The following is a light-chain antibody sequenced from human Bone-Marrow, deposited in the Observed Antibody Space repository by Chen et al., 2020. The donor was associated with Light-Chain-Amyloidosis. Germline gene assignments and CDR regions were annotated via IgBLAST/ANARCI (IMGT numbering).Light chain of an antibody. CDR2: DDS. Sequence: SYVLTQPSSLSVAPRQTAPIACGGNNIGSTSVHWYQQTPGQAPLLVVYDDSDRPSGIPERLSGSNSGNTATLTISRVEAGDEADYYCQVWDRSSDRPVFGGVTKLTVL. CDR3: QVWDRSSDRPV. J-gene: IGLJ3*02. CDR1: NIGSTS. V-gene: IGLV3-21*02.